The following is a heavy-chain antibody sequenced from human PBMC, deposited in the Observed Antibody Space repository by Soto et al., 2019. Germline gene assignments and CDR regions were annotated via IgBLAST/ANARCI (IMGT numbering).Heavy chain of an antibody. CDR3: ARGCFRFLKNFRWFDP. Sequence: SGTLSLTCPVSGGSLNSFYWSWVRQHPRKGLEWIGYIYYSGSTYYNPSLKSRVTISVDTSKNQFSLKLSSVTAADTAVYYCARGCFRFLKNFRWFDPWGRGTLVTVSS. V-gene: IGHV4-59*06. D-gene: IGHD3-3*01. J-gene: IGHJ5*02. CDR1: GGSLNSFY. CDR2: IYYSGST.